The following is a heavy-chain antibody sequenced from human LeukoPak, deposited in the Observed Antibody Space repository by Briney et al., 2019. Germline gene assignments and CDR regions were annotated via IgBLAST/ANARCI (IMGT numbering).Heavy chain of an antibody. CDR2: ISGSGGST. D-gene: IGHD5-12*01. J-gene: IGHJ4*02. CDR3: AKDLGHIVATITHYY. V-gene: IGHV3-23*01. CDR1: GFTFSSYA. Sequence: AGGSLRLSCAASGFTFSSYAMSWVRQAPGKGLEWVSAISGSGGSTYYADSVKGRFTISRDNSKNTLYLQMNSLRAEGTAVYYCAKDLGHIVATITHYYWGQGTLVTVSS.